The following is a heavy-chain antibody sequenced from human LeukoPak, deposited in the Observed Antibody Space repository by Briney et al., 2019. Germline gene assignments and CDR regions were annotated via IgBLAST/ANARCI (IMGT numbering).Heavy chain of an antibody. V-gene: IGHV3-11*01. D-gene: IGHD3-16*01. CDR3: ARGDGVYDYVWGRSY. CDR1: GFVFSDYY. CDR2: ISSGGDTS. Sequence: GGSLRLSCAASGFVFSDYYMVWIRQAPGKGLEWIAYISSGGDTSFYADFVKGRFTISRDNSGDSLYLQMNSLRAEDTAVYYCARGDGVYDYVWGRSYWGQGTLVTVSS. J-gene: IGHJ4*02.